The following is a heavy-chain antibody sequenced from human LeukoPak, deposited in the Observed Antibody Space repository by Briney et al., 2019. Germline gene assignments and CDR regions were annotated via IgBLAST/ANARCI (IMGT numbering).Heavy chain of an antibody. V-gene: IGHV3-21*04. CDR2: ISRSSRHI. Sequence: PGGSLRLSCAASGFTFSSYSMNWVRQAPGKGLGWGSSISRSSRHIYYADSVKGRFTSFRDDAKNSLFLQMDSLRVEDTAMYYCVRDFSTVTTAYLHHWGQGTLLTVSS. J-gene: IGHJ1*01. CDR1: GFTFSSYS. CDR3: VRDFSTVTTAYLHH. D-gene: IGHD4-17*01.